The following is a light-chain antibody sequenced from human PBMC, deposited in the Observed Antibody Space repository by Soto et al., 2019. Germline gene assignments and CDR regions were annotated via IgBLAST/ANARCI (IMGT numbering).Light chain of an antibody. CDR2: GSY. CDR3: QQYNNWPPYT. CDR1: QSVSSN. J-gene: IGKJ2*01. Sequence: EIVMTQSPATLSVSPGERATLSCRASQSVSSNLAWYQQTPGQDPRLLIYGSYTTATGIPARFSGSGSGTEFTLTISSLQSEDFAVYYCQQYNNWPPYTFGQGTKLEIK. V-gene: IGKV3-15*01.